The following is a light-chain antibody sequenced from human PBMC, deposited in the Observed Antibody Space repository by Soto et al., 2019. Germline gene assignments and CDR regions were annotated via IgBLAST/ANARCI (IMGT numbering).Light chain of an antibody. CDR3: RSYADSSTYV. CDR2: EDT. Sequence: HSVLTQPASVSGSPGQSITISCTGTSSDVGNYNLVSWYQQHPGKAPKLIIYEDTKRPSGVSNRFSGSKSGNTASLTISGLQAEDEADYYCRSYADSSTYVFGTGAKVTVL. V-gene: IGLV2-23*01. CDR1: SSDVGNYNL. J-gene: IGLJ1*01.